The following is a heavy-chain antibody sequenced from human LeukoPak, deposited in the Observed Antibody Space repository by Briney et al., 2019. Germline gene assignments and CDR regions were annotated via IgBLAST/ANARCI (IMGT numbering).Heavy chain of an antibody. D-gene: IGHD1-26*01. V-gene: IGHV5-51*01. CDR2: IYSGDSDT. J-gene: IGHJ5*01. CDR1: GYTSTRYW. CDR3: AGVPSGSYYGWFDS. Sequence: GESLKISCQSSGYTSTRYWIAWVRQLPGKGLEWMGIIYSGDSDTTYSPSFQGQVTMSADKSIGTAYLQWSSLKASDTAMYYCAGVPSGSYYGWFDSWGQGTLVTVSS.